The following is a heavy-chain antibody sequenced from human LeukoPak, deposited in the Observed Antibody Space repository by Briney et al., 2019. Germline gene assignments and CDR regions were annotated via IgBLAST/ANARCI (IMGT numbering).Heavy chain of an antibody. CDR1: GGSISSGDYY. J-gene: IGHJ3*02. Sequence: SETLSLTCTVSGGSISSGDYYWSWIRQPPGKGLEWIGYIYYSGSTYYNPSLKSRITFSVDTSKNQFSLKLSSVTAADTAVYYCARESKGYSSRRAFDIWGQGTMVTVSS. D-gene: IGHD6-13*01. CDR3: ARESKGYSSRRAFDI. V-gene: IGHV4-30-4*02. CDR2: IYYSGST.